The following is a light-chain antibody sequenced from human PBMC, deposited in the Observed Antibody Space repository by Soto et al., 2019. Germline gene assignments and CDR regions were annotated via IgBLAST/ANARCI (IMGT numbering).Light chain of an antibody. J-gene: IGLJ1*01. Sequence: QSALTQPPSVSGSPGQSITVSCTGTSSDIGASNFVSWYQHLPGRAPKVIIFEATNRPSGVSDRFSGSKAGITASLTISGLQADDEGEYFCISYKTDDTFVFGTGTKVNVL. CDR3: ISYKTDDTFV. CDR1: SSDIGASNF. V-gene: IGLV2-14*01. CDR2: EAT.